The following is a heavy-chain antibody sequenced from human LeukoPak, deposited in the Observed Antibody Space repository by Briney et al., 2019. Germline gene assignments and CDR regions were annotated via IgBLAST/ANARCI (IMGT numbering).Heavy chain of an antibody. D-gene: IGHD3-10*01. CDR3: ARDWDGSGTSLDY. CDR2: ISSSGSTI. J-gene: IGHJ4*02. CDR1: GYTFSSYE. Sequence: GGSLRLSCAASGYTFSSYEMNWVRQAPGKGLEWVSYISSSGSTIYYADSVQGRFTISRDNAQNSLYLQMNSLRGEDTAVYYCARDWDGSGTSLDYWGQGTLVTVSS. V-gene: IGHV3-48*03.